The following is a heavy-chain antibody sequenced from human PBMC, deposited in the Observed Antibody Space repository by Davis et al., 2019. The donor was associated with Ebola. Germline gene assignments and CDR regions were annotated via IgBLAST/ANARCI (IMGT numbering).Heavy chain of an antibody. D-gene: IGHD1-26*01. CDR3: AREVEWELLLPHFDY. CDR2: ISYDGSNK. CDR1: GFTFNIFD. J-gene: IGHJ4*02. Sequence: GESLKISCAASGFTFNIFDMHWVRQAPGKGLEWVAVISYDGSNKYYADSVKGRFTISRDNAKNSLYLQMNSLRDEDTAVYYCAREVEWELLLPHFDYWGQGTLVTVSS. V-gene: IGHV3-30*12.